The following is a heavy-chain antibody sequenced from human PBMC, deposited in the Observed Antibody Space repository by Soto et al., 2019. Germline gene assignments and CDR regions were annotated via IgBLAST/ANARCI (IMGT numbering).Heavy chain of an antibody. CDR3: AKVRYSSPMGYYYGMDV. CDR2: IFPIFSTA. CDR1: RVAFSKFI. V-gene: IGHV1-69*01. D-gene: IGHD6-19*01. Sequence: QAQLEQSGGEVKKPGSSVKVSCKASRVAFSKFIVTWVRQAPGLGLERVGGIFPIFSTANYAQKFQGRVTITADESTSTSYMEVNNLRSEDTAVYYCAKVRYSSPMGYYYGMDVWGQGTTVTVSS. J-gene: IGHJ6*02.